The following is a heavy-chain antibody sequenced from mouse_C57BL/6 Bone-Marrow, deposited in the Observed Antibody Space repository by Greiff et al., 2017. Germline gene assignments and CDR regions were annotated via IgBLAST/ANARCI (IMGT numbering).Heavy chain of an antibody. CDR2: INPNNGGT. CDR3: AREEVLRGYYFDY. D-gene: IGHD1-1*01. Sequence: EVQLQQSGPELVKPGASVKISCKASGYTFTDYYMNWVKQSHGKSLEWIGDINPNNGGTSYNQKFKGKATLTVDKSSSTAYMELRSLTSEDSAVYYCAREEVLRGYYFDYWGQGTTLTVSS. J-gene: IGHJ2*01. V-gene: IGHV1-26*01. CDR1: GYTFTDYY.